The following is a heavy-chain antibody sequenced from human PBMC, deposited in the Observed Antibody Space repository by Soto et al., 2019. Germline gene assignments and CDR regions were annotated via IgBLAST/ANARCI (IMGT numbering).Heavy chain of an antibody. CDR1: GFTFSKYA. V-gene: IGHV3-30-3*01. CDR2: ISNDGSNP. J-gene: IGHJ4*02. CDR3: ARTGYDRSGYFVADYFDQ. Sequence: QVQLVESGGGVVQPERSLRLSCAASGFTFSKYAMHWVRQARGTGLEWVAVISNDGSNPYYEDSVKGRFTISRDNSKNTLYLKLNRLREEDTAVYYCARTGYDRSGYFVADYFDQWGQATLVTVSS. D-gene: IGHD3-22*01.